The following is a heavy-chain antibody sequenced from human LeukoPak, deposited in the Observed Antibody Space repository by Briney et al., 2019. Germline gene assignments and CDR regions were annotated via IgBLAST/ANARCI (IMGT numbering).Heavy chain of an antibody. Sequence: PSGTLSLTCALYGGSFSGYYWSAVRDPPGKGLEWIGQINHRGRANYNPSLKSGVTISVDTTTKKCSLNQSSATAAHTALYCCAGVRGLPSPRNDPFDYWGQGTLVTVSS. CDR2: INHRGRA. CDR1: GGSFSGYY. D-gene: IGHD1-1*01. V-gene: IGHV4-34*01. J-gene: IGHJ4*02. CDR3: AGVRGLPSPRNDPFDY.